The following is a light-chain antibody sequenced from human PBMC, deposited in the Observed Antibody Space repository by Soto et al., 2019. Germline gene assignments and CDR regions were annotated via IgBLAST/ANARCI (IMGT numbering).Light chain of an antibody. CDR2: GAS. V-gene: IGKV3-15*01. CDR1: ESVGFS. Sequence: VLTQSPVTLSVCPGERATLSCRASESVGFSLAWFQQKPGQAPRLLIYGASTRATGIPVRFSGSGSGTEFTLTISSLQSEDLAVYFCQQYYDWRTFGQGTKVDIK. CDR3: QQYYDWRT. J-gene: IGKJ1*01.